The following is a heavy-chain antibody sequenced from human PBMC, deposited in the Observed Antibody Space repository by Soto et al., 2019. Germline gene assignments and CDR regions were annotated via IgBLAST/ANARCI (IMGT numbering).Heavy chain of an antibody. CDR1: GGTFSSYA. CDR2: IIPIFSTA. V-gene: IGHV1-69*01. CDR3: ASTKSGSGSYFNWFDP. Sequence: QVQLVQFGAEVKKPGSSVKVSCKASGGTFSSYAISWVRQAPGQGLEWMGGIIPIFSTANYAQKFQGRVTITADESTSTAYMELSSLRSEDTAVYYCASTKSGSGSYFNWFDPWGQGTLVTVSS. J-gene: IGHJ5*02. D-gene: IGHD3-10*01.